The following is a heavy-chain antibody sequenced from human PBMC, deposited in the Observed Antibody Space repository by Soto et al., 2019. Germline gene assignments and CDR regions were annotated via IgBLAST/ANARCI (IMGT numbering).Heavy chain of an antibody. CDR3: ARAGFHFGLDV. J-gene: IGHJ6*02. CDR2: MSSDGTTI. D-gene: IGHD3-9*01. Sequence: QVQLLESGGGVVQPGRSLRLSCAASAFTFSDFAMHWVRQAPGKGLEWMAVMSSDGTTIYYAGSVKGRFTISRDNFKSTLYLQMNSLRPDDTAVYYWARAGFHFGLDVWGLGTTVTVS. V-gene: IGHV3-30-3*01. CDR1: AFTFSDFA.